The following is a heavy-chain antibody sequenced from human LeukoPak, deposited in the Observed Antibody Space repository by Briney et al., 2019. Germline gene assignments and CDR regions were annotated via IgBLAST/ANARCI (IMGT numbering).Heavy chain of an antibody. CDR1: GDSVSNNSAA. CDR2: TYYRSKWYN. D-gene: IGHD5-12*01. J-gene: IGHJ5*02. CDR3: AGGVESGYEPNNWFDP. Sequence: SQTLSLTCAISGDSVSNNSAAWNWIRQSPSRGLEWLGRTYYRSKWYNDYAVSVKSRITINPDTSKNQFSLQLNSVTPEDTAVYYCAGGVESGYEPNNWFDPWGQGILVTVSS. V-gene: IGHV6-1*01.